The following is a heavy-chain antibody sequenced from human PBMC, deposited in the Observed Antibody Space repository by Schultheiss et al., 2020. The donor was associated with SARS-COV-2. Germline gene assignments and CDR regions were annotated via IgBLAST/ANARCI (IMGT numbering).Heavy chain of an antibody. Sequence: SCDVSGGSISSGGYSWSWIRQPPGKGLEWIGYIYYSGSTNYNPSLKSRVTISVDTSKNQFSLKLSSVTAADTAVYYCGANVGFGDLDYWGQGTLVTVSS. D-gene: IGHD3-10*01. J-gene: IGHJ4*02. CDR2: IYYSGST. CDR3: GANVGFGDLDY. V-gene: IGHV4-30-2*01. CDR1: GGSISSGGYS.